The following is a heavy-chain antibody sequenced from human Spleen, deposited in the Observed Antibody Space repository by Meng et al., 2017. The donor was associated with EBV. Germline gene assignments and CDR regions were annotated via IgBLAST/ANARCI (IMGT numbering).Heavy chain of an antibody. CDR2: IDHSGST. V-gene: IGHV4-61*01. CDR3: ARDVRPLGDLGL. Sequence: QVRLHEPGPGLVKPSETLSLSCTVCGDSVTSVNFSWTWIRQPPEKGLEWVGSIDHSGSTDYNPSLKSRVTISVDTSNNQISLDLNSVTAADTAVYFCARDVRPLGDLGLWGQGTLVTVSS. D-gene: IGHD3-16*01. CDR1: GDSVTSVNFS. J-gene: IGHJ4*02.